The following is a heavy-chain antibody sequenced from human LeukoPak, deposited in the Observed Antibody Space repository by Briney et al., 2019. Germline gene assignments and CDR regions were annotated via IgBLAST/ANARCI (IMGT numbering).Heavy chain of an antibody. CDR1: GFTFSSYW. CDR2: IKQDGSEK. J-gene: IGHJ4*02. Sequence: PGGSLRLSCAASGFTFSSYWMSWVRLAPGKGLEWVANIKQDGSEKYYVDSVKGRFTISRDNAKNSLYLQMNSLRAEDTAVYHCARVRYYGSGNYVDYFDYWGQGTLVTVSS. V-gene: IGHV3-7*01. CDR3: ARVRYYGSGNYVDYFDY. D-gene: IGHD3-10*01.